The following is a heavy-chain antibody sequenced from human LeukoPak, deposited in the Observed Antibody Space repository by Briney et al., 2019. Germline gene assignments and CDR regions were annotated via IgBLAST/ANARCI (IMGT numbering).Heavy chain of an antibody. CDR2: IIPIFGTA. Sequence: SVKVSCKASGGTFSSYAISWVRQAPGQGLEWMGGIIPIFGTANYAQKFQGRVTITADESTSTAYMEPSSLRSEDTAVYYCASDSSGWYMWLDYWGQGTLVTVSS. J-gene: IGHJ4*02. D-gene: IGHD6-19*01. CDR1: GGTFSSYA. CDR3: ASDSSGWYMWLDY. V-gene: IGHV1-69*01.